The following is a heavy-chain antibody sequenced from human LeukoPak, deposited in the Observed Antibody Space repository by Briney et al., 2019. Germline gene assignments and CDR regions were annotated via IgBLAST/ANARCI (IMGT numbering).Heavy chain of an antibody. V-gene: IGHV3-30*03. CDR3: TTPAAAQFKD. CDR1: GFTFSNYG. Sequence: GRSLRLSCAASGFTFSNYGMHWVRQAPGKGLEWVAVISFDGSNKYYADSVKGRFTISRDNSKNTLYLQMNSLKPEDTAVYYCTTPAAAQFKDWGQGTLVTVSS. CDR2: ISFDGSNK. J-gene: IGHJ4*02. D-gene: IGHD2-2*01.